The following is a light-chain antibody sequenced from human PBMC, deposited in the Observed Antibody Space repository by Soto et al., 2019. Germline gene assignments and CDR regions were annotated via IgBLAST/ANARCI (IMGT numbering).Light chain of an antibody. CDR1: QSVSSN. V-gene: IGKV3-15*01. Sequence: EIVMTQSPATLSVSPGERATLSCRSSQSVSSNLAWYQQKPGQAPRLLIYGASTRGTGIPARFSGGGSGTESNLTLSSLQSAEYAVYYRQQYKNWPGTFGQGPKVEIK. CDR2: GAS. CDR3: QQYKNWPGT. J-gene: IGKJ1*01.